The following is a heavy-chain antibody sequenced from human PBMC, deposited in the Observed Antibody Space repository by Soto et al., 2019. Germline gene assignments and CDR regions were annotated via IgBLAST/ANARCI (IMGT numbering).Heavy chain of an antibody. CDR1: GFTFSSYT. CDR2: ISYDGSNK. CDR3: ARDHSYVYGSDGSCSFDY. D-gene: IGHD2-15*01. Sequence: QVQLVESGGGVVQPGRSLRLSCAASGFTFSSYTMHWVRQAPGKGLEWVAVISYDGSNKYYADSVKGRFTISRDNSKNTLYLQMNSLRAEDTAVYYCARDHSYVYGSDGSCSFDYWGQGTLVTVSS. J-gene: IGHJ4*02. V-gene: IGHV3-30-3*01.